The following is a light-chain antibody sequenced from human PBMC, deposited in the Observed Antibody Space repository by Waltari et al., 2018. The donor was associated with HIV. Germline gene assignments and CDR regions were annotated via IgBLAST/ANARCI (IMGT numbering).Light chain of an antibody. CDR1: PDILTF. J-gene: IGKJ2*01. CDR2: DTS. Sequence: EAVLTQSPATLSVSLGGRATLSCRASPDILTFLVWYQQKPGQAPGLLFYDTSKRATGVPSRFSATGSGTDFTLTISSLQSEDVAVYYCQQYFSGYTFGQGT. CDR3: QQYFSGYT. V-gene: IGKV3-15*01.